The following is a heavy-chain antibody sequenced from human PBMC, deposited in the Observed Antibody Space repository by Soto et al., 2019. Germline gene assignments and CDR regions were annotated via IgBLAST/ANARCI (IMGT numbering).Heavy chain of an antibody. D-gene: IGHD3-16*01. V-gene: IGHV5-51*01. Sequence: GESLKISCKGSGYSFTSYWIGWVRQMPGKGLEWMGIIYPGDSDTRYSPTFQGQDTISADKSISTAYMQWSSLKASDTAMYYCARLDYDKRSYYMDVWGKGTTVTVSS. CDR3: ARLDYDKRSYYMDV. CDR1: GYSFTSYW. J-gene: IGHJ6*03. CDR2: IYPGDSDT.